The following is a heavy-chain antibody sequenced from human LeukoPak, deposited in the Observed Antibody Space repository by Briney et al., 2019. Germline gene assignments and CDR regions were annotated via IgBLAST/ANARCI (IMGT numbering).Heavy chain of an antibody. D-gene: IGHD6-19*01. J-gene: IGHJ4*02. CDR1: GGSFSGYY. CDR2: INHSGST. Sequence: SETLSLTCAVYGGSFSGYYWSWIRQPPGKGLEWIGEINHSGSTNYNPSLKSRVTISVDTSKNQFSLKLSSVTAADTAVYYCARRVFSSGWYNYFDYWGQGTLVTVSS. CDR3: ARRVFSSGWYNYFDY. V-gene: IGHV4-34*01.